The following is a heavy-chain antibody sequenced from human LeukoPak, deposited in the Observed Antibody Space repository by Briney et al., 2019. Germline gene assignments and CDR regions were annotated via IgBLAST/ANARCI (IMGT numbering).Heavy chain of an antibody. CDR1: GFTFSSYS. CDR2: ISSSSSYI. Sequence: PGGSLRLSCAASGFTFSSYSMNWVRQAPGKGLEWVSSISSSSSYIYYADSVKGRFTISRDNAKNSLYLQMNSLRAEDTAVYYCATELRRITMVRGAFDIWGQGTMVTVSS. V-gene: IGHV3-21*01. J-gene: IGHJ3*02. D-gene: IGHD3-10*01. CDR3: ATELRRITMVRGAFDI.